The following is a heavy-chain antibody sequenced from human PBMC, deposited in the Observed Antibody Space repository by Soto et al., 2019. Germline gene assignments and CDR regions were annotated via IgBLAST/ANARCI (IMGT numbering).Heavy chain of an antibody. CDR1: GFRFDRYG. CDR2: IWYDGSNK. J-gene: IGHJ5*02. D-gene: IGHD2-2*02. V-gene: IGHV3-33*01. Sequence: QVQLVESGGGVVQSGRSLRLSCATSGFRFDRYGIHWVRQAPGKGLEWVGIIWYDGSNKYYADSVKGRFTISRDNSKNTLYLQMNSLRVEDTAVYYCARDNVDSADYIDPWGQGTLVTVSS. CDR3: ARDNVDSADYIDP.